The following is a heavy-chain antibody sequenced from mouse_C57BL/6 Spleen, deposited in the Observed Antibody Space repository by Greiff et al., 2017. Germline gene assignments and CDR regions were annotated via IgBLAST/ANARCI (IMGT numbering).Heavy chain of an antibody. J-gene: IGHJ4*01. V-gene: IGHV1-69*01. D-gene: IGHD2-12*01. CDR1: GYTFTSYW. CDR3: ARKELVYAMDY. CDR2: IDPSDSYT. Sequence: VQLQQPGAELVMPGASVKLSCKASGYTFTSYWMHWVKQRPGQGLEWIGEIDPSDSYTNYNQKFKGKSTLTVDKSSSTAYMQLSSLTSEDSAVYYCARKELVYAMDYWGQGTSVTVSS.